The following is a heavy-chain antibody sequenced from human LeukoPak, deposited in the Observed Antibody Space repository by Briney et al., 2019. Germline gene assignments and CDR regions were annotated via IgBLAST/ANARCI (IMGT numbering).Heavy chain of an antibody. Sequence: PSETLSLTCTVSGVSVSNTNYHWGWIRQPLGKGLEWLANIHYSGTAHYNPSLNSRVSMSVDTSKNQFSLRLTSVTAADTAVYYCGRRTVVAGGWFDSWGQGTLVTVSS. CDR2: IHYSGTA. V-gene: IGHV4-39*01. J-gene: IGHJ5*01. CDR1: GVSVSNTNYH. D-gene: IGHD6-19*01. CDR3: GRRTVVAGGWFDS.